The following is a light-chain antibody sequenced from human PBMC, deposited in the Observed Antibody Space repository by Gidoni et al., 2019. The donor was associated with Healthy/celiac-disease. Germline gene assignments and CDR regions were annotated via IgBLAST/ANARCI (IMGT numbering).Light chain of an antibody. CDR3: SSYAGRWV. CDR1: SSDVGGYNY. CDR2: EVS. V-gene: IGLV2-8*01. J-gene: IGLJ3*02. Sequence: QSALTQPPSAPGSPGQSVTISCTGTSSDVGGYNYVSWYQQHPGKAPKLMIYEVSKRPSGVPDRFSGSKSGNTASLTVSGLQAEDEADYYCSSYAGRWVFGGGTKLTVL.